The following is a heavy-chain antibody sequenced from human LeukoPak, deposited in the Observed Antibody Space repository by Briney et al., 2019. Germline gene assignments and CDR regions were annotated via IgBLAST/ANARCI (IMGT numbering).Heavy chain of an antibody. Sequence: APVKVSCKASGYSFTSYGISWVRQAPGQGLEWMGWISAYNGNTHYAQKFQGRVTMTTDTSTSTAYMELRSLRSDDTAVYYCARGDYSNPWYFDYWGQGTLVTVSS. CDR3: ARGDYSNPWYFDY. V-gene: IGHV1-18*01. CDR1: GYSFTSYG. CDR2: ISAYNGNT. J-gene: IGHJ4*02. D-gene: IGHD4-11*01.